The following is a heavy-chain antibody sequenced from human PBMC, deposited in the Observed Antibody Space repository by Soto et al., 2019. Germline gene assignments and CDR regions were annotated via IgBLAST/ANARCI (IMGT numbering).Heavy chain of an antibody. Sequence: PSETLSLTCTVSGGSVSSGSYYWSWIRQPPGKGLEWIGYIYYSGSTNYNPSLKSRVTISVDTSKNQFSLKLSSVTAADTAVYYCARVPEHYYYYGMDVWGQGTTVTVSS. D-gene: IGHD1-26*01. V-gene: IGHV4-61*01. CDR2: IYYSGST. CDR1: GGSVSSGSYY. J-gene: IGHJ6*02. CDR3: ARVPEHYYYYGMDV.